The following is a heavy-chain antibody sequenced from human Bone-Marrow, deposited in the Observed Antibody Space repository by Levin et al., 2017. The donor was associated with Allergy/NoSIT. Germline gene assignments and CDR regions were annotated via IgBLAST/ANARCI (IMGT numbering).Heavy chain of an antibody. CDR3: ARQKRGNLRGLRWFDP. J-gene: IGHJ5*02. Sequence: PSETLSLTCTVSGGSISSSSYYWGWIHQPPGKGLEWIGSIYYSGSTYYNPSLKSRVTISVDTSKNQFSLKLSSVTAADTAVYYCARQKRGNLRGLRWFDPWGQGTLVTVSS. CDR1: GGSISSSSYY. CDR2: IYYSGST. D-gene: IGHD2-15*01. V-gene: IGHV4-39*01.